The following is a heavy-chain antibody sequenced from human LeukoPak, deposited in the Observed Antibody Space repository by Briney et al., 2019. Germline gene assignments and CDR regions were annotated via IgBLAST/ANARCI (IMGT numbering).Heavy chain of an antibody. J-gene: IGHJ4*02. Sequence: ASETLSLTCAVYGGSFSGYYWSWIRQPPGKGLEWIGEINHSGSTNYNPSLKSRVTISVDTSKNQFSLKLSSVTAADTAVYYCARGGGRGYCSSTGCRYFDYWGQGTLVTVSS. CDR2: INHSGST. V-gene: IGHV4-34*01. D-gene: IGHD2-2*01. CDR3: ARGGGRGYCSSTGCRYFDY. CDR1: GGSFSGYY.